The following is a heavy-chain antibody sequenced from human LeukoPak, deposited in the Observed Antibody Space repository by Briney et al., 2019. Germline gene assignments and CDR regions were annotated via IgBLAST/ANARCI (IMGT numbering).Heavy chain of an antibody. CDR3: STRGD. CDR1: GGSFSTYY. Sequence: PSETLSLTCAVYGGSFSTYYWSWVRQPPGKGLEWIGEINHSGSTNYNPTLKSRVTISANTSKGQFSLKLTSVTAADTAVYYCSTRGDWGQGTLVTVSS. CDR2: INHSGST. J-gene: IGHJ4*02. V-gene: IGHV4-34*01.